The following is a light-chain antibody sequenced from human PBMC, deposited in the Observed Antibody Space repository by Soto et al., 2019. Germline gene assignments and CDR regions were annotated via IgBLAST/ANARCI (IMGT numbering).Light chain of an antibody. CDR1: QSVSSY. J-gene: IGKJ3*01. CDR3: QQRSNWPPV. CDR2: DAS. V-gene: IGKV3-11*01. Sequence: EIVLTQSPATMSLSPGERATLSCRASQSVSSYLAWYQQKPGQAPRLLIYDASNRATGIPARLSGSGSGTDFTLTISSLEPEDFAVYYCQQRSNWPPVFGPGTKVDIK.